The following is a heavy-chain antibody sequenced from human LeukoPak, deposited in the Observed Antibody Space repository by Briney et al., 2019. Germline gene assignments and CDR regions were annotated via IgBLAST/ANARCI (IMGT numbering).Heavy chain of an antibody. CDR1: GFAFSSYT. CDR3: ARDPGILTGYYYYYYMDV. D-gene: IGHD3-9*01. V-gene: IGHV3-21*01. Sequence: PGGSLRLSCAAFGFAFSSYTMNWVRQAPGKGLEWVSSIGSSTSYTYYADSLKGRFTISRDNAKNSLFLQMESLRAEDTGIYYCARDPGILTGYYYYYYMDVWGKGTTVTVSS. CDR2: IGSSTSYT. J-gene: IGHJ6*03.